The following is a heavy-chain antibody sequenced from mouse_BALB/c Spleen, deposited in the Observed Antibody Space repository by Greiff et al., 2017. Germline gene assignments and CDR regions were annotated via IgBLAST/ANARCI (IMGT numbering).Heavy chain of an antibody. D-gene: IGHD1-2*01. J-gene: IGHJ4*01. V-gene: IGHV7-3*02. CDR3: ARDTGYPYYYAMDY. CDR2: IRNKANGYTT. CDR1: GFTFTDYY. Sequence: EVKLVESGGGLVQPGGSLRLSCATSGFTFTDYYMSWVRQPPGKALEWLGFIRNKANGYTTEYSASVKGRFTISRDNSQSILYLQINTLRAEDSATYYCARDTGYPYYYAMDYWGQGTSVTVSS.